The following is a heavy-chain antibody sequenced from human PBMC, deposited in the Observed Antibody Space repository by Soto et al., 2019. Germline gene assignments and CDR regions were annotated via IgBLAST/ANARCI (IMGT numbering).Heavy chain of an antibody. CDR3: AHRRASGSYGWEWFDP. J-gene: IGHJ5*02. CDR2: IYWDDDK. CDR1: GFSLSTSGVG. Sequence: QITLKESGPTLVKPTQTLTLTCTFSGFSLSTSGVGVGWIRQPPGKALEWLALIYWDDDKRYSPSLKSRLTITKDTSKNQVVLTMTNMDPVDIATYYCAHRRASGSYGWEWFDPWGQGTLVTVSS. D-gene: IGHD1-26*01. V-gene: IGHV2-5*02.